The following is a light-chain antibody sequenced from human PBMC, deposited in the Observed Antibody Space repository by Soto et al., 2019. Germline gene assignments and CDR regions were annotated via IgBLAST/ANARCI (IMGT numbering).Light chain of an antibody. V-gene: IGLV1-51*01. CDR1: SSSIGNNY. J-gene: IGLJ3*02. Sequence: QSVLTQTPSVSAAPGEKVTISCSGSSSSIGNNYVSWYQHLPGTAPKLLIYDNNKRPPGIPDRFSGSKSGTSATLGITGLQTGDEALYYCATWDTSLSGGVFGGGTKLTVL. CDR2: DNN. CDR3: ATWDTSLSGGV.